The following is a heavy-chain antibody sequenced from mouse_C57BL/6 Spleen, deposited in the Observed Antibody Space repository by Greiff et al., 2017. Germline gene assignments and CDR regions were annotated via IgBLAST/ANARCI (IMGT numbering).Heavy chain of an antibody. J-gene: IGHJ3*01. CDR2: IYPGDGDT. CDR1: GYAFRSYW. D-gene: IGHD2-4*01. Sequence: VQLQQSGAELVKPGASVKISCKASGYAFRSYWLNWVKQRPGKGLEWIGQIYPGDGDTNYNGKFKGKATLTADKSSSTAYMQLSSLTSEDSAVYFCARREYDYDGGFAYWGQGTLVTVSA. CDR3: ARREYDYDGGFAY. V-gene: IGHV1-80*01.